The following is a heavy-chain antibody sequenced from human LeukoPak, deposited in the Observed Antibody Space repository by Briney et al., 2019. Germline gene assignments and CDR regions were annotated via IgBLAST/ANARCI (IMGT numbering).Heavy chain of an antibody. V-gene: IGHV3-23*01. Sequence: GGSLRLSCAASGFTFSSYAMSWVRQAPGKGLEWVSAVSGSGGSTYYADSVKGRFTISRDNSKNTLYLQMNSLRAEDTAVYYCAKSKGSGYDWDYWGQGTLVTVSS. CDR1: GFTFSSYA. CDR2: VSGSGGST. J-gene: IGHJ4*02. CDR3: AKSKGSGYDWDY. D-gene: IGHD5-12*01.